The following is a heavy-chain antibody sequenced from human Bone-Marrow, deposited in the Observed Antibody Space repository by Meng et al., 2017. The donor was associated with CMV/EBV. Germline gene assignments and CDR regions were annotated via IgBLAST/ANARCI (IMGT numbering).Heavy chain of an antibody. D-gene: IGHD2/OR15-2a*01. V-gene: IGHV1-2*02. CDR1: GYTFTGYY. J-gene: IGHJ4*02. CDR3: ARGRTGTFSNMGD. CDR2: INPNSGGT. Sequence: ASVKVSCKASGYTFTGYYMHWVRQAPGQGLEWMGWINPNSGGTNYAQKFQGRVTMTRDTSISTAYMELSRLRSDDTDVYYCARGRTGTFSNMGDWGQRTLVTVSS.